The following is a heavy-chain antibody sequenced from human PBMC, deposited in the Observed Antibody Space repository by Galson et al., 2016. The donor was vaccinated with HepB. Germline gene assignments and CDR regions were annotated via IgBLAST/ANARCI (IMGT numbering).Heavy chain of an antibody. CDR2: ISYDGNNK. Sequence: SLRLSCAAPGFTFSSYGIHWVRQAPGKGLEWVAVISYDGNNKYYADSVKGRFTISRDNSKNTLYLQMSSLRAEDTAVYYCAKKAQFLTVPVSFDIWGQGTMVTVSS. CDR3: AKKAQFLTVPVSFDI. CDR1: GFTFSSYG. V-gene: IGHV3-30*18. D-gene: IGHD3-9*01. J-gene: IGHJ3*02.